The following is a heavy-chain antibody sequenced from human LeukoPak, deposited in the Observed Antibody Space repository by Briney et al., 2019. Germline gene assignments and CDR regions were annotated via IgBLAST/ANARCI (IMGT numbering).Heavy chain of an antibody. CDR2: IYYSGST. D-gene: IGHD6-19*01. J-gene: IGHJ4*02. CDR1: GGSISSYY. Sequence: SETLSLTCTVSGGSISSYYWSWLRQPPGKGLEWIGYIYYSGSTNYNPSLKSRVTMSVDTSKNQFSLKLNSVTAADTAVYFCAKYGKSGWSIDNWGQGTLVTVSS. V-gene: IGHV4-59*08. CDR3: AKYGKSGWSIDN.